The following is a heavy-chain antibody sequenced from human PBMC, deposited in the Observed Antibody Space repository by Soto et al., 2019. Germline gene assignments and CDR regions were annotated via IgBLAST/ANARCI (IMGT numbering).Heavy chain of an antibody. CDR1: GYSFSDHY. D-gene: IGHD1-26*01. Sequence: ASVKVSCKASGYSFSDHYIHWVRQAPGQGLEWMGWINPDSGGTNYAQKFQDWVIMTSDTSINTVYMELSGLRSDDIAVYYCARNGGGSGSYYSIYVWGPGTLVTVSS. CDR3: ARNGGGSGSYYSIYV. V-gene: IGHV1-2*04. CDR2: INPDSGGT. J-gene: IGHJ4*02.